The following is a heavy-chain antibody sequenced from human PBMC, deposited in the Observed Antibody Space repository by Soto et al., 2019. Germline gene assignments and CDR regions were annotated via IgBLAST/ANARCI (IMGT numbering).Heavy chain of an antibody. J-gene: IGHJ6*03. D-gene: IGHD2-2*01. CDR2: INSDGSTT. Sequence: PGGSLRLSCAASGFTFSNYWMHWVRQPPGEGLVWVSRINSDGSTTNNADSVKGRFTISRDNAKNTLYLQMNSLRVEDTAVYYCARAVVPAAMPGFGYYYMDVWGKGTTVTVSS. CDR3: ARAVVPAAMPGFGYYYMDV. CDR1: GFTFSNYW. V-gene: IGHV3-74*01.